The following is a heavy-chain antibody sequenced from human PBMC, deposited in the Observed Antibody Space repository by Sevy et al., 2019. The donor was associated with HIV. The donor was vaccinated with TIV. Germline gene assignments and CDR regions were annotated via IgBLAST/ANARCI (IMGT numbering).Heavy chain of an antibody. D-gene: IGHD2-15*01. J-gene: IGHJ5*02. CDR2: IYLSGST. V-gene: IGHV4-38-2*01. Sequence: SETLSLTCAVSGYSISSGYYWGWIRQPPGKGLEWIGSIYLSGSTYYNPSLKSRVTISVDTSKNQFSLKLSTVTAADTAVYYCARVVVVVAATPFSWFDPWGQRPLVTVSS. CDR1: GYSISSGYY. CDR3: ARVVVVVAATPFSWFDP.